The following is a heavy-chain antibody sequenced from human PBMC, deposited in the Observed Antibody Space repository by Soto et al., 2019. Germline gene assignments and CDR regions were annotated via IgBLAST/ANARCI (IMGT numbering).Heavy chain of an antibody. CDR3: ARDSFGLDV. Sequence: PGGSLRLSCAASGFTFSYYAMHWVRQAPGKGLEWVSFISYDGSNGYYADSMKGRFTISRGNSKNTLYLQMDSLRAEDTAVYYCARDSFGLDVWGQGTTVTVSS. CDR1: GFTFSYYA. J-gene: IGHJ6*02. CDR2: ISYDGSNG. V-gene: IGHV3-30-3*01.